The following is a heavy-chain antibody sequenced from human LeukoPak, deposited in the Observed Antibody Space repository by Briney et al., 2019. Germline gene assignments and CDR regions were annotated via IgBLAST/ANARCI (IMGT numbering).Heavy chain of an antibody. J-gene: IGHJ5*02. CDR3: ARTFYYDSSTYPNWFDP. Sequence: PGGSLRLSCAASGFTFSSCSMNWVRQAPGKGLEWVSYISSSSSTIYYADSVKGRLTIFRDNAKNSLYLQMNSLTDEDTAVYYCARTFYYDSSTYPNWFDPWGQGTLVTVSS. CDR1: GFTFSSCS. D-gene: IGHD3-22*01. V-gene: IGHV3-48*02. CDR2: ISSSSSTI.